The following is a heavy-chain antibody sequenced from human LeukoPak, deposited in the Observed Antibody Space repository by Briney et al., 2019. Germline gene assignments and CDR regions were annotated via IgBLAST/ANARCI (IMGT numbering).Heavy chain of an antibody. CDR3: ARHSITIFGVVIIPGAFDI. J-gene: IGHJ3*02. CDR1: GGSFSGYY. CDR2: INHSGST. V-gene: IGHV4-34*01. Sequence: PSETLSLTCAVYGGSFSGYYWSWIRQPPGKGLEWIGEINHSGSTNYNPSLKSRVTISVDTSKNQFSLKLSSVTAADTAVYYCARHSITIFGVVIIPGAFDIWGQGTMVTVSS. D-gene: IGHD3-3*01.